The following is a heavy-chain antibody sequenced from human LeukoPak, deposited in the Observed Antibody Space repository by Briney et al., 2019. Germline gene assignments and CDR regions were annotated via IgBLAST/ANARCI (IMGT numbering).Heavy chain of an antibody. CDR3: ARGPKKTLLGPSGAFDI. Sequence: ASVKVSCKASGYTFTSYDINWVRQATGQGLEWMGWMNPNSGNTGYAQKFQGRVTMTRDTSISTAYMELSRLRSDDTAVYYCARGPKKTLLGPSGAFDIWGQGTMVTVSS. V-gene: IGHV1-8*02. J-gene: IGHJ3*02. CDR1: GYTFTSYD. CDR2: MNPNSGNT. D-gene: IGHD3-10*01.